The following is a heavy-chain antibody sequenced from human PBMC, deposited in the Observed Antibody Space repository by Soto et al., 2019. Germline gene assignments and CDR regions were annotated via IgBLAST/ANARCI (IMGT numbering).Heavy chain of an antibody. D-gene: IGHD2-15*01. CDR2: ISAYNGNT. CDR1: GYTFTSYG. Sequence: QVQLVQSGAEVKKPGASVKVSCKASGYTFTSYGISWVRQAPGQGLEWMGWISAYNGNTNYAQKLQGRVTMTTDTSTSTAYMELRSLRSDDTAVYYCARDRGQGCSGGSCYYEGDYWGQGTLVTVSS. CDR3: ARDRGQGCSGGSCYYEGDY. J-gene: IGHJ4*02. V-gene: IGHV1-18*01.